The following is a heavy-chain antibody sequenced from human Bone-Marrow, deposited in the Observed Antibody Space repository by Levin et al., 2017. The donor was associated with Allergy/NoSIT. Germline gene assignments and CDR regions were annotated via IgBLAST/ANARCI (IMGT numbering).Heavy chain of an antibody. V-gene: IGHV4-39*01. CDR2: ILYSGRT. J-gene: IGHJ5*02. CDR1: GASIISSGNY. D-gene: IGHD1-1*01. CDR3: AKHDGTVSLNWFDP. Sequence: SSETLSLTCSVSGASIISSGNYWGWIRQPPGKGPEWIGSILYSGRTYYTPSLKTRVTISVDTSKSQFSLQLSSVTAADTAVYYGAKHDGTVSLNWFDPWGQGTLVTVSS.